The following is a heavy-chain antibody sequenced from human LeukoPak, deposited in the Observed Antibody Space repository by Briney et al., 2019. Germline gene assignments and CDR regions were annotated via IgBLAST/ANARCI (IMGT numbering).Heavy chain of an antibody. CDR1: GFTFSGHS. Sequence: GGSLRLSCAASGFTFSGHSMNWVRQAPGKGREWVSYISSSRTTIYYADSVKGRFTISRDNARNSLYLQMNSLRAEDTAVYYSARAAHPAFHYFDYCGQGALVTVSS. CDR3: ARAAHPAFHYFDY. V-gene: IGHV3-48*01. CDR2: ISSSRTTI. J-gene: IGHJ4*02. D-gene: IGHD2/OR15-2a*01.